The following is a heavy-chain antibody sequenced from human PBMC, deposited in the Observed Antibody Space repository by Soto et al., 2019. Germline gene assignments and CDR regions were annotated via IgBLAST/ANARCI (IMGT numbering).Heavy chain of an antibody. CDR3: ARAWGFSSGWYGSFSY. CDR1: GDSVSINSSA. Sequence: SQTLSLPCAISGDSVSINSSAWNWIRPSPSRGLEWLGRTYYRSKWYNDYAVSVKSRITINPDTSKNQFSLQLNSVTPEDTAVYYCARAWGFSSGWYGSFSYWGQGTLVNVSA. CDR2: TYYRSKWYN. J-gene: IGHJ4*02. V-gene: IGHV6-1*01. D-gene: IGHD6-19*01.